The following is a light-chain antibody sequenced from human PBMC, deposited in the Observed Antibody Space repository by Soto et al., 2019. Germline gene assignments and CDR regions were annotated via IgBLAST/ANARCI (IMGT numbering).Light chain of an antibody. CDR1: QSVSSY. V-gene: IGKV3-11*01. CDR3: QQRSNWLT. CDR2: DAS. Sequence: EIVLTQSPATLSLSPGERATLSCRASQSVSSYLAWYQQKPGQAPRLLIYDASKRDTGIPARFSGSGSGTDFSFTISSLEPEDFAVYYCQQRSNWLTFGGGTKVDIK. J-gene: IGKJ4*01.